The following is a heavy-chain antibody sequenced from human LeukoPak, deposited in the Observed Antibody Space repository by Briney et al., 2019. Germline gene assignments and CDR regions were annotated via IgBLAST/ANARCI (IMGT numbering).Heavy chain of an antibody. CDR3: AREGGYSYGIDY. Sequence: PSETLSLTCTVSDGSISTYYWSWIRQSPGKGLEWIGYIYYSGSTNYNPSLKSRVTISVDTSKNQFSLKLSSVTAADTAVYYCAREGGYSYGIDYWGQGTLVTVSS. D-gene: IGHD5-18*01. CDR2: IYYSGST. CDR1: DGSISTYY. J-gene: IGHJ4*02. V-gene: IGHV4-59*12.